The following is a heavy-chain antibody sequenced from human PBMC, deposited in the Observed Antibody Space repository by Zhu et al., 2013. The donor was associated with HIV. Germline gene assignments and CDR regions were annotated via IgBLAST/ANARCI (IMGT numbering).Heavy chain of an antibody. V-gene: IGHV1-69*06. CDR1: GGTFSSYA. J-gene: IGHJ4*02. CDR2: IIPIFGTA. D-gene: IGHD5-18*01. CDR3: ARGADCGYSYGCSPAYSSYADFDY. Sequence: QVQLVQSGAEVKKPGSSVKVSCKASGGTFSSYAISWVRQAPGQGLEWMGGIIPIFGTANYAQKFQGRVTITADKSTSTAYMELSSLRSEDTAVYYCARGADCGYSYGCSPAYSSYADFDYWGQGTLVTVSS.